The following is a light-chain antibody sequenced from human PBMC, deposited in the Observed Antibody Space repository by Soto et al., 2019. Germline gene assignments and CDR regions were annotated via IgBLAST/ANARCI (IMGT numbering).Light chain of an antibody. CDR2: ATS. V-gene: IGKV1-39*01. J-gene: IGKJ4*01. Sequence: IQMTQSPSSLSASVGDKVTITCRASQNVASYLNWYKQKLVTAPKVLIYATSTLKTGVPSRFSGSGSGTEFIITITSLKPEDFATYYCQHTYNTPLTFGGGTKVEIK. CDR3: QHTYNTPLT. CDR1: QNVASY.